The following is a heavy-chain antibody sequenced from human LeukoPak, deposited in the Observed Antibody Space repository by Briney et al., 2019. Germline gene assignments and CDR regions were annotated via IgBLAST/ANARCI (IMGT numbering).Heavy chain of an antibody. CDR2: IVPIFGTT. J-gene: IGHJ4*02. V-gene: IGHV1-69*05. CDR3: ARDTDTGNYYGSGSYYSPPGY. D-gene: IGHD3-10*01. CDR1: GGTFSSYA. Sequence: SVKVSCKASGGTFSSYAPNWVRQAPGQGLEWMGGIVPIFGTTNYAQKFQGRVTMTTDTFTSTAYMELRSLRSDDTAMYHCARDTDTGNYYGSGSYYSPPGYWGQGTLVTVSS.